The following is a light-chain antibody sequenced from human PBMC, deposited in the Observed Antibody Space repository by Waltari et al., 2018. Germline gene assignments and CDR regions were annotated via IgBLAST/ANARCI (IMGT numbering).Light chain of an antibody. CDR2: SST. Sequence: QTVVTPEPSLTVSPGVTVTLTCASTRGPVAGATYPRWFQQMPGQAPRALIFSSTNKYSWTPARFSGSLLGGKAALTLSSVQPEDEADYYCLLHFGGDQLVFGGGTRLTVL. CDR1: RGPVAGATY. J-gene: IGLJ3*02. V-gene: IGLV7-43*01. CDR3: LLHFGGDQLV.